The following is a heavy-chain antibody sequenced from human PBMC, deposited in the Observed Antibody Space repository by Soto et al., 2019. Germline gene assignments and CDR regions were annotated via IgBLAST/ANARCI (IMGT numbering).Heavy chain of an antibody. Sequence: QVQLVQSGAEVKKPGSSVKVSCKASGATLSTNAMSWVRQAPGQGLEWMGAIIPMFGSPKYAQKFQGRVTITADNPTSTIYMEMISLTSADTAVYYCARGGFVAGLYNAMDAWGQGTAVAVSS. CDR2: IIPMFGSP. V-gene: IGHV1-69*06. D-gene: IGHD3-3*01. CDR1: GATLSTNA. J-gene: IGHJ6*02. CDR3: ARGGFVAGLYNAMDA.